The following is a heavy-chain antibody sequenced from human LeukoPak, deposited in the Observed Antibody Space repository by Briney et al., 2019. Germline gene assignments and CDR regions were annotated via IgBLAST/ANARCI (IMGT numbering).Heavy chain of an antibody. CDR3: TTALYGDRYWYFDL. V-gene: IGHV3-15*01. Sequence: GGSLRLSCAASGFTFSNAWMSWVRQAPGKGLEWVGRIKSKTDGGTTDYAAPVKGRFTISRDDSKNTLYLQMNSLKTEDTAVYYCTTALYGDRYWYFDLWGRGTLATVSS. J-gene: IGHJ2*01. CDR2: IKSKTDGGTT. CDR1: GFTFSNAW. D-gene: IGHD4-17*01.